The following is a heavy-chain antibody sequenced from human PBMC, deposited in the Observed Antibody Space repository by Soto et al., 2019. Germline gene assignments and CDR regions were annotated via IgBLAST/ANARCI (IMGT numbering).Heavy chain of an antibody. J-gene: IGHJ6*02. D-gene: IGHD3-3*01. CDR3: AKDVLRFLEWLAFYGMDV. V-gene: IGHV3-30*18. Sequence: QVQLVESGGGVVQPGRSLRLSCAASGFTFSSYGMHWVRQAPGKGLEWVAVISYDGSNKYYADSVKGRFTISRDNSKNTLYLQMNSLRAEDTAVSYCAKDVLRFLEWLAFYGMDVWGQGTTVTVSS. CDR1: GFTFSSYG. CDR2: ISYDGSNK.